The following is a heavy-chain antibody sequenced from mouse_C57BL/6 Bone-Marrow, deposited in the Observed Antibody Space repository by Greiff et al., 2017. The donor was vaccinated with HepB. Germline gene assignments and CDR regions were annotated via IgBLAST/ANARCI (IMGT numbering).Heavy chain of an antibody. D-gene: IGHD1-1*01. J-gene: IGHJ1*03. V-gene: IGHV1-64*01. CDR1: GYTFTSYW. Sequence: VQLQQSGAELVKPGASVKLSCKASGYTFTSYWMHWVKQRPGQGLEWIGMIHPHSGSTNYNEKFKSKATLTVDKSSSTAYMQLSSLTSEDSAVYYCARVPHYYGSSSYWYFDVWGTGTTVTVSS. CDR2: IHPHSGST. CDR3: ARVPHYYGSSSYWYFDV.